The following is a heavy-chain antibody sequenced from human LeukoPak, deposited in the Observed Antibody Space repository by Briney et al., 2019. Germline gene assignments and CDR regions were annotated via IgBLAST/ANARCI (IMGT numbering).Heavy chain of an antibody. V-gene: IGHV4-4*07. CDR2: IYTSGST. J-gene: IGHJ5*02. CDR3: ARGLGYCSSTSCLHLGGWFDP. CDR1: GGSISSYY. D-gene: IGHD2-2*01. Sequence: PSETLSLTCTVSGGSISSYYWSWIRQPAGKGLEWIGRIYTSGSTNYNPSLKSRVTMSVDTSKNQFSLKLSSVTAADTAVYYCARGLGYCSSTSCLHLGGWFDPWGQGTLVTVSS.